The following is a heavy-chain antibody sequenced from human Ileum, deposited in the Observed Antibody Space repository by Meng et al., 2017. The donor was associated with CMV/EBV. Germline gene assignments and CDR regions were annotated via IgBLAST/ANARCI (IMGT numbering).Heavy chain of an antibody. J-gene: IGHJ4*02. CDR3: ARDSWDC. V-gene: IGHV3-66*02. Sequence: GESLKISCTASGFSITNTYMTWVRQAPGKGLEWVSVFYSDGNTYHADSVKGRFTITRDSSRNTVYLQMNSLRTEDTAVYYCARDSWDCCGQGKLVTGAS. CDR2: FYSDGNT. CDR1: GFSITNTY.